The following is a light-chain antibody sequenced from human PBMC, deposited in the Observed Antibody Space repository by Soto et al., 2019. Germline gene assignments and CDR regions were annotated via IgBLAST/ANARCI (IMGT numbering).Light chain of an antibody. CDR2: EVT. Sequence: QSALTQPASVSGSPGQSITISCTGTSSDVGGYNFVSWYLQYPGKAPKLMIYEVTNRPSGVSDRFSGSKSGNTASLTISGLQALDEADFYCSSYTSSDTYVFGTGTKLTVL. J-gene: IGLJ1*01. CDR1: SSDVGGYNF. V-gene: IGLV2-14*01. CDR3: SSYTSSDTYV.